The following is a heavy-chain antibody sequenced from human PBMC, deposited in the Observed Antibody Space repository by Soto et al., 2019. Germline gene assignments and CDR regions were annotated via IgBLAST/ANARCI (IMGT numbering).Heavy chain of an antibody. D-gene: IGHD3-22*01. CDR2: IYHSGST. V-gene: IGHV4-4*02. J-gene: IGHJ4*02. CDR1: GGSISSSNW. Sequence: PSETLFLTCAVSGGSISSSNWWSWVRQPPGKGLEWIGEIYHSGSTNYNPSLKSRVTISVDKSKNQFSLKLSSVTAADMAVYYCARGSYYYDSSGYYYVGDFDYWGQGPLVTVSP. CDR3: ARGSYYYDSSGYYYVGDFDY.